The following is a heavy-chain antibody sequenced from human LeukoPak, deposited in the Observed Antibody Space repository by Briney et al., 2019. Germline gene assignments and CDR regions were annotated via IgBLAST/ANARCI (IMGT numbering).Heavy chain of an antibody. CDR3: ARHRPYYYDSSGYYTDRDYYYMDV. D-gene: IGHD3-22*01. CDR1: GGFISSDKW. CDR2: IHHRRST. Sequence: PSGTLSLTCAVYGGFISSDKWWSWVRRPPGKGLEWIGEIHHRRSTYYNPSLKSRVTISVDTSKNQFSLKLSSVTAADTAVYYCARHRPYYYDSSGYYTDRDYYYMDVWGKGTTVTVSS. J-gene: IGHJ6*03. V-gene: IGHV4-4*02.